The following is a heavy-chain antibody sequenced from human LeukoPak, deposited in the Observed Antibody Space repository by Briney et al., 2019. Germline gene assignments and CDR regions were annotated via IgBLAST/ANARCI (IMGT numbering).Heavy chain of an antibody. CDR2: IYFSGST. CDR1: GGSISSSSYY. V-gene: IGHV4-39*01. CDR3: ARLERWLQF. D-gene: IGHD5-24*01. Sequence: KPSETLSLTCTVSGGSISSSSYYWGWIRQPPGKGLEWIGSIYFSGSTYYNPSLKSRVTISVDTSKNQFSLKLSSVTAADTAVYYCARLERWLQFGGQGTLVTVSS. J-gene: IGHJ4*02.